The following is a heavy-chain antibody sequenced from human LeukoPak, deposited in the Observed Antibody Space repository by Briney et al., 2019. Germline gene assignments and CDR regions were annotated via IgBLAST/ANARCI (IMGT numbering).Heavy chain of an antibody. V-gene: IGHV3-23*01. CDR2: ISGSGGST. CDR1: GSTFSNYV. J-gene: IGHJ4*02. D-gene: IGHD1-26*01. Sequence: GGSLRLSCAASGSTFSNYVMSWVRQAPGKGLEWVSSISGSGGSTYYVDSVKGRFTISRDNSKNTLYLQMNSLRAEDTAVYYCAKNRPEWELSSALLFDYWGQGTLVTVSS. CDR3: AKNRPEWELSSALLFDY.